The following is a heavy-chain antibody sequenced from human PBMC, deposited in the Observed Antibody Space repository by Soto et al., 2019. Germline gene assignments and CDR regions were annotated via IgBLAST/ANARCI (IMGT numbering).Heavy chain of an antibody. J-gene: IGHJ3*02. D-gene: IGHD4-17*01. Sequence: GGSLRLSCAPSGFTFSNYGIHWARQAPCKGLEWVAVIWYDGSNKVYADSVKGRFTISRDNSKNTLYLQMNSLRAEDTAVYYCARDLSGDYGALDTWGQGTMVTVSS. CDR1: GFTFSNYG. V-gene: IGHV3-33*01. CDR3: ARDLSGDYGALDT. CDR2: IWYDGSNK.